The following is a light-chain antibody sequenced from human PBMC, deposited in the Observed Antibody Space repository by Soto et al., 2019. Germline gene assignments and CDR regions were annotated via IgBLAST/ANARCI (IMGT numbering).Light chain of an antibody. Sequence: QSGLTQPPSASGSPGQSVAISCTGTSSDVGGYNYVSWYQQHPGKAPKLMIYEVNKRPSGVPDRFSGSKSGNRASLTVSGLQAEDEADYYCSSYAGSSNVFGTGTKVTVL. V-gene: IGLV2-8*01. CDR3: SSYAGSSNV. CDR1: SSDVGGYNY. J-gene: IGLJ1*01. CDR2: EVN.